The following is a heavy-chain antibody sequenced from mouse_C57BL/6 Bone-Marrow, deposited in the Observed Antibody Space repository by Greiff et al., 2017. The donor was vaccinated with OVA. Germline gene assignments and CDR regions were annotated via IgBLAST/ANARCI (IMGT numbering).Heavy chain of an antibody. J-gene: IGHJ2*01. V-gene: IGHV6-6*01. CDR2: IRNKANNHAT. CDR3: TAGYYYSSSYYCDY. D-gene: IGHD1-1*01. CDR1: GFTFSDAW. Sequence: EVKLVESGGGLVQPGGSMKLSCAASGFTFSDAWMDWVRQSPEKGLEWVAEIRNKANNHATYYAESVKGRFTISRDDSKSSVYLQMNSLRAEDTGIYDCTAGYYYSSSYYCDYWGQGTTLTVSS.